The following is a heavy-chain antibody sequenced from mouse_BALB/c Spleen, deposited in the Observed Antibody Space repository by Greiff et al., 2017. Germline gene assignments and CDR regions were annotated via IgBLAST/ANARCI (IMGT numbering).Heavy chain of an antibody. V-gene: IGHV1-77*01. D-gene: IGHD1-2*01. CDR2: IYPGSGNT. Sequence: QVQLQQSVAELARPGASVKLSCKASGYTFTDYYINWVKQRTGQGLEWIGEIYPGSGNTYYNEKFKGKATLTADKSSSTAYMQLSSLTSEDSAVYFCARSTTATWFAYWGQGTLVTVSA. CDR3: ARSTTATWFAY. J-gene: IGHJ3*01. CDR1: GYTFTDYY.